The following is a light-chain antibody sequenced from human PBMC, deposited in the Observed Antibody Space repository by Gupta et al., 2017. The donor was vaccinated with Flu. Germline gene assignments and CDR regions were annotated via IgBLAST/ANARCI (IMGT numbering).Light chain of an antibody. Sequence: VSLGERATINCRSSQRVLYSPNKKNYLAWYQQKAGQPPKLLIYWASTRESGVPDRFSGSGSGTDFSLTISSLQAEDVAVYYCQQYHSIPWTFGKGTRVEIK. V-gene: IGKV4-1*01. CDR3: QQYHSIPWT. CDR2: WAS. J-gene: IGKJ1*01. CDR1: QRVLYSPNKKNY.